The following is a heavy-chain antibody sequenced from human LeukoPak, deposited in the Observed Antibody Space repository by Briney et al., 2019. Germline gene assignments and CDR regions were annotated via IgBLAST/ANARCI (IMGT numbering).Heavy chain of an antibody. V-gene: IGHV3-7*01. J-gene: IGHJ3*02. D-gene: IGHD3-22*01. Sequence: GGSLRLSCAASGFTFSNYWMTWVRQAPGKGLAWVANIKQDGTDRYYVDSVKGRFTISRDNAKNSLYLQMNSLRAEDTAVYYCARDCHHYYDSSGDAFDIWGQGTMVTVSS. CDR2: IKQDGTDR. CDR1: GFTFSNYW. CDR3: ARDCHHYYDSSGDAFDI.